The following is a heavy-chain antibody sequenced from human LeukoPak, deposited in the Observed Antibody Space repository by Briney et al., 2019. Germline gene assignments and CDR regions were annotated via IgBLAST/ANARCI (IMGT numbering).Heavy chain of an antibody. D-gene: IGHD4-23*01. Sequence: GGSLRLSCAASGFTFSSYGMSWVRQAPGKGLDWVSAISGSGGSTYYADSVKGRFTISRDNSKNTLYLQMNSLRAEDTAVYYCARRAGGYSHPYDYWGQGILVTVSS. CDR1: GFTFSSYG. V-gene: IGHV3-23*01. CDR2: ISGSGGST. CDR3: ARRAGGYSHPYDY. J-gene: IGHJ4*02.